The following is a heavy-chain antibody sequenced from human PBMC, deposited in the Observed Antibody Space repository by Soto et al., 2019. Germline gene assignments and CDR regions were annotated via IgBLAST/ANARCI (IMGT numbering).Heavy chain of an antibody. CDR3: ASCSGGSCYSRHYCGMDV. CDR1: GYSFTSYW. Sequence: PGESLKISCKGSGYSFTSYWISWVRQMPGKGLEWMGRIDPSDSYTNYSPSFQGHVTISADKSISTAYLQWSSLKASDTAMYYCASCSGGSCYSRHYCGMDVWGQGTTVTVSS. J-gene: IGHJ6*02. V-gene: IGHV5-10-1*01. CDR2: IDPSDSYT. D-gene: IGHD2-15*01.